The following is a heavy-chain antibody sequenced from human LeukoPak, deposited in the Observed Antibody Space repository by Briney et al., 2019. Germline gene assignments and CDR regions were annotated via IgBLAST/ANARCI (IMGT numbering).Heavy chain of an antibody. J-gene: IGHJ3*02. Sequence: GGSLRLSCAASAFTFSGSAMHWVRQASGKGLEWVGRIRSKANSYATAYAASVKGRFTISRDDSKNTAYLQMNSLKTEDTAVYYCRTPKPLIAAASEGAFDIWGQGTMVTVSS. CDR3: RTPKPLIAAASEGAFDI. V-gene: IGHV3-73*01. CDR2: IRSKANSYAT. D-gene: IGHD6-13*01. CDR1: AFTFSGSA.